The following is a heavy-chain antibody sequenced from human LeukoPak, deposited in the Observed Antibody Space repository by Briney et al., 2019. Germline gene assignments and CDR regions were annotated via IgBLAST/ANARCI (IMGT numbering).Heavy chain of an antibody. J-gene: IGHJ4*02. Sequence: PGGSLRLSCAASGFTFSSYGMHWVRQAPGKGLEWVAVISYDGSNKYYADSVKGRFTISRDNSKNTLYLQMNSLRAEDTAVYYCARGGYWMSGYANFDYWGQGTLVTVSS. D-gene: IGHD3-3*01. CDR1: GFTFSSYG. V-gene: IGHV3-30*19. CDR3: ARGGYWMSGYANFDY. CDR2: ISYDGSNK.